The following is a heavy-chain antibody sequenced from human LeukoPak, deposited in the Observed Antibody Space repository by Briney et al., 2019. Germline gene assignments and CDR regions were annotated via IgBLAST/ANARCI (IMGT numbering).Heavy chain of an antibody. D-gene: IGHD3-22*01. Sequence: PSETLSLTCTVSGVSISSGDHYWSWIRQPPGKGLEWIGYIFHSGSTSYNPSLKSRVTISVDTSRSQFSLKLSSVTAADTAVYYCARVLSYFHSSLAYWGQGTLVTVSS. J-gene: IGHJ4*02. CDR1: GVSISSGDHY. CDR3: ARVLSYFHSSLAY. V-gene: IGHV4-30-4*01. CDR2: IFHSGST.